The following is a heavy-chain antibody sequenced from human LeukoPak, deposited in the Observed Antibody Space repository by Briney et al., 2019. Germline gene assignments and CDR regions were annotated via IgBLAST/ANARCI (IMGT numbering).Heavy chain of an antibody. CDR2: ISSSGSTI. Sequence: GGSLRLSCAASGFTFSDYYMSWIRQAPGKGLEWVSYISSSGSTIYYADSVKGRFTISRDNAKNSLYLQMNSLRAEDTALYYCAKDYGIAGWYFDLWGRGTLVTVSS. CDR3: AKDYGIAGWYFDL. V-gene: IGHV3-11*01. D-gene: IGHD2-15*01. CDR1: GFTFSDYY. J-gene: IGHJ2*01.